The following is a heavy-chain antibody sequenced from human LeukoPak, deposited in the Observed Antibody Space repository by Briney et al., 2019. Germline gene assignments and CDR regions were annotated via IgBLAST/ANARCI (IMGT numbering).Heavy chain of an antibody. CDR3: ARDLGDYYDSSGYYCWFDP. V-gene: IGHV4-59*12. CDR1: GGSISSYF. Sequence: SETLSLTCSVSGGSISSYFWSWIRQPPGKGLEWIGYIYYSGSTNYNPSLKSRVTISVDTSKNQFSLKLSSVTAADTAVYYCARDLGDYYDSSGYYCWFDPWGQGTLVTVSS. CDR2: IYYSGST. J-gene: IGHJ5*02. D-gene: IGHD3-22*01.